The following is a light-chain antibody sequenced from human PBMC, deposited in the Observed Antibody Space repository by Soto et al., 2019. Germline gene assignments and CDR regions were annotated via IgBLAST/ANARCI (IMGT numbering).Light chain of an antibody. Sequence: DIQMTQPPSSLSASVGDRVTITCRASQSISSYLNWYQQKPGKAPKLLIYAASSLQSGVPSRFSGSGSGTDFTLTISSLQPEDFATYYCQQGYSIPRAFGQGTMADI. CDR2: AAS. J-gene: IGKJ1*01. V-gene: IGKV1-39*01. CDR1: QSISSY. CDR3: QQGYSIPRA.